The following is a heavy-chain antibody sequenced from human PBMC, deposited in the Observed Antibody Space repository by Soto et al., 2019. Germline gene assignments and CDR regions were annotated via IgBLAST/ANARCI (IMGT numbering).Heavy chain of an antibody. CDR1: GFTFSSYW. V-gene: IGHV3-74*01. J-gene: IGHJ4*02. D-gene: IGHD6-6*01. CDR3: ARVSVSSYPFDY. Sequence: EVQLVESGGGLVQPGGSLRLSCAASGFTFSSYWMHWVRQAPGKGLVWVSRINSDGSTTSYADSVKGRFTISRDNAKNTLYLQMMSLRAEDTAVDYCARVSVSSYPFDYWGQGTLVTVSS. CDR2: INSDGSTT.